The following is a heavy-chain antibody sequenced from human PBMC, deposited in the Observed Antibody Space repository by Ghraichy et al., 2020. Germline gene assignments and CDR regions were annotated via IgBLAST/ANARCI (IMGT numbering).Heavy chain of an antibody. Sequence: ESLNISCAVYGGSFSGYYWSWIRQPPGKGLEWIGEINHSGSTNYNPSLKSRVTISVDTSKNQFSLKLSSVTAADTAVYYCAASSGYYYRAFDIWGQGTMVTVSS. J-gene: IGHJ3*02. CDR1: GGSFSGYY. CDR2: INHSGST. D-gene: IGHD3-22*01. CDR3: AASSGYYYRAFDI. V-gene: IGHV4-34*01.